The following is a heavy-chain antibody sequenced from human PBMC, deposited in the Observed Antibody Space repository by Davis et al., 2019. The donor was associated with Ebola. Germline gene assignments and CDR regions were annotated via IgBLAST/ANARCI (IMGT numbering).Heavy chain of an antibody. CDR2: INHSGST. Sequence: PSETLSLTCAVFGGSFSGYYWSWIRQPPGKGLEWIGEINHSGSTNYNPSLKSRVTISVDTSKNQFSLKLSSVTAADTAVYYCARGLDFWSGSDAFDIWGQGTMVTVSS. J-gene: IGHJ3*02. D-gene: IGHD3-3*01. CDR1: GGSFSGYY. V-gene: IGHV4-34*01. CDR3: ARGLDFWSGSDAFDI.